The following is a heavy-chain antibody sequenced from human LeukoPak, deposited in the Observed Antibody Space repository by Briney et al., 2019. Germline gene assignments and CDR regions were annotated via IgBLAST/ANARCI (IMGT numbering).Heavy chain of an antibody. CDR1: GFTFSSYA. V-gene: IGHV3-23*01. CDR2: ISGSGGST. J-gene: IGHJ4*02. D-gene: IGHD1-26*01. CDR3: ATDRNSGKYYDY. Sequence: GGSLRLSCAASGFTFSSYAMSWVRQAPGKGLEWVSAISGSGGSTYYADSVKGRFTISRDNSKNTLYLQMNSLRAEDTAVYYCATDRNSGKYYDYWGQGTLVTVSS.